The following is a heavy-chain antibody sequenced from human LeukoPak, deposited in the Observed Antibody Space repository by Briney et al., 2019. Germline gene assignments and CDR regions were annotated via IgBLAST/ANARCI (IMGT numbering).Heavy chain of an antibody. D-gene: IGHD1-1*01. V-gene: IGHV3-7*04. J-gene: IGHJ4*02. CDR1: GFTFSTYW. CDR3: ARDSPGYLAYDS. Sequence: GWSLRLSCAASGFTFSTYWMTWVRQAPGKGPEWVANIKEDGSATYYVDSVKGRFTISRDNAKKSLYLQMNSLRPEDTAVYYCARDSPGYLAYDSWGQGTLVTVSS. CDR2: IKEDGSAT.